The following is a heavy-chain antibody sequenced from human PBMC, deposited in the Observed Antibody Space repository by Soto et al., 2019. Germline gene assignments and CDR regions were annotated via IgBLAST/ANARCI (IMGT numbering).Heavy chain of an antibody. CDR1: GFTFSSYS. CDR2: ISSSSSYI. CDR3: ARDFLMAAPRRTRFDP. D-gene: IGHD6-6*01. J-gene: IGHJ5*02. Sequence: GGSLRLFCAASGFTFSSYSMNWVRQAPGKGLEWVSSISSSSSYIYYADSVKGRFTISRDNAKNSLYLQMNSLRAEDTAVYYCARDFLMAAPRRTRFDPWGQGTLVTVSS. V-gene: IGHV3-21*01.